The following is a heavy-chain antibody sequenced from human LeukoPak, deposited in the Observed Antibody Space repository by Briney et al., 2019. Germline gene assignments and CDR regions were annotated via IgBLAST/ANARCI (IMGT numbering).Heavy chain of an antibody. D-gene: IGHD6-6*01. Sequence: SETLSLTCTVSGGSISSHYWSWIRQPPGKGLEWIGYIYYSGSTNYNTSLKSRVTISVETSKNQFSLKLSSVTAADTAVYYCARSPRAARPPFALLGFAYWGQGTLVTVSS. V-gene: IGHV4-59*11. CDR1: GGSISSHY. CDR2: IYYSGST. J-gene: IGHJ4*02. CDR3: ARSPRAARPPFALLGFAY.